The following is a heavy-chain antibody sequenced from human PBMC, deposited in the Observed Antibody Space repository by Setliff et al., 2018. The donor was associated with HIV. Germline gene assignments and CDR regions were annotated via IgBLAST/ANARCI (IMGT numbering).Heavy chain of an antibody. CDR1: GGSISSSSYY. J-gene: IGHJ6*02. D-gene: IGHD3-3*01. CDR3: ARLHIRFRSQDWAAVDV. V-gene: IGHV4-39*01. Sequence: SETLSLTCTVSGGSISSSSYYWGWIRQPPGKGLEWIGSIYYSGSTYYNPSLKSRVTISVDTSKNQFSLKLSSVTAADTAVYYCARLHIRFRSQDWAAVDVWGQGTTVTVSS. CDR2: IYYSGST.